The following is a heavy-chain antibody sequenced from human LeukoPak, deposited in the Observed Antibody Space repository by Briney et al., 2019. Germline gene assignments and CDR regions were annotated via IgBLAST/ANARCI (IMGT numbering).Heavy chain of an antibody. V-gene: IGHV3-21*01. CDR3: ARDRSEGHDSSGPLDAFDV. Sequence: GGSLRLSCSASGFTFSNYCMNWVRQAPGKGLEWVSSISSSYTYIYYGDSVKGRFTISRDNARNSLYLQMNNLRADDTAVYYCARDRSEGHDSSGPLDAFDVWGQGALVTVSS. CDR1: GFTFSNYC. D-gene: IGHD3-22*01. CDR2: ISSSYTYI. J-gene: IGHJ3*01.